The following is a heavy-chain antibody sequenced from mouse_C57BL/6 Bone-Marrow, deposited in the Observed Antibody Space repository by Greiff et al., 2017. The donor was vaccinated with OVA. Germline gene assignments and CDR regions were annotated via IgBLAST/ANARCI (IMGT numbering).Heavy chain of an antibody. CDR1: GFSLTSYG. Sequence: QVQLQQSGPGLVQPSQSLSITCTVSGFSLTSYGVHWVRQSPGQGLEWLGVIWSGGSTDYNAAFISRLSISKDNSKSQVFFKMNSLQADDTAIYYCARNYGNYVPYYYAMDYWGQGTSVTVSS. D-gene: IGHD2-1*01. CDR2: IWSGGST. J-gene: IGHJ4*01. V-gene: IGHV2-2*01. CDR3: ARNYGNYVPYYYAMDY.